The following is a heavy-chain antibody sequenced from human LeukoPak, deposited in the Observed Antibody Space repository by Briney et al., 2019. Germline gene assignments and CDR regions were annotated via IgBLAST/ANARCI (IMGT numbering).Heavy chain of an antibody. J-gene: IGHJ4*02. V-gene: IGHV1-69*01. CDR1: GGTFSSYA. Sequence: SVKVSCTASGGTFSSYAISWVRQAPGQGLEWMGGIIPIFGTANYAQKFQGRVTITADESTSTAYMELSSLRSEDTAVYYCASEMGGAALFDYWGQGTLVTVSS. CDR3: ASEMGGAALFDY. D-gene: IGHD2-15*01. CDR2: IIPIFGTA.